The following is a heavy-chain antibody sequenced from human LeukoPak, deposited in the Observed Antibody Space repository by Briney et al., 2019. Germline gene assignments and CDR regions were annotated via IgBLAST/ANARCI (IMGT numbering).Heavy chain of an antibody. CDR3: ARGLSEWELLIHRIPWFDP. D-gene: IGHD1-26*01. J-gene: IGHJ5*02. Sequence: ASVKVSCKASEYTFTSYDMNWVRQAPGQGLEWMGWINTNTGNPTYAQGFTGRFVFSLDTSVSTAYLQISSLKAEDTAVYYCARGLSEWELLIHRIPWFDPWGQGTLVTVSS. CDR1: EYTFTSYD. V-gene: IGHV7-4-1*02. CDR2: INTNTGNP.